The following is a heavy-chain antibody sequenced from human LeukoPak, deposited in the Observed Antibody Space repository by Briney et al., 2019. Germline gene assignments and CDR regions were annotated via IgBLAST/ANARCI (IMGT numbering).Heavy chain of an antibody. CDR1: GGTFSSYA. Sequence: ASVKVSCKASGGTFSSYAISWVRQAPGQGLEWMGRINPNSGGTNYAQNFQGRVTMTRDTSISTAYMELSRLRSDDAAVYYCASSAAAGPTMYFDYWGQGTLVTVSS. CDR3: ASSAAAGPTMYFDY. CDR2: INPNSGGT. D-gene: IGHD6-13*01. V-gene: IGHV1-2*06. J-gene: IGHJ4*02.